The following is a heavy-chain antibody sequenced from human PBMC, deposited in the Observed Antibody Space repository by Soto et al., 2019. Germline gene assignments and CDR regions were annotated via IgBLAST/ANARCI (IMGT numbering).Heavy chain of an antibody. Sequence: QVQLQESGPGLVKPSQTLSLTCTVSGGSISSGGYYWSWIRQHPGKGLEWIGYIYYSGSTYYNPSLKSRVTISVDPSKNQFSLKLSSVTAADTAVYYCARVPMADSLPACDIWGQGTMVTVSS. V-gene: IGHV4-31*03. CDR3: ARVPMADSLPACDI. CDR2: IYYSGST. CDR1: GGSISSGGYY. J-gene: IGHJ3*02. D-gene: IGHD3-10*01.